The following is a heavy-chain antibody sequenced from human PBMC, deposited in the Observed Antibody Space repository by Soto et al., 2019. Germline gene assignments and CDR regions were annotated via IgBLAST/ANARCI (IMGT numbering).Heavy chain of an antibody. CDR2: IYYSGST. D-gene: IGHD3-3*01. Sequence: PSETLSLTCTVSVGSISSSSYYWGWIRQPPGKGLEWIGSIYYSGSTYYNPSLKSRVTMSVDTSKTQFSLKLNSVTAADTAVYYCARHLTILGVAPLDSWGQGTLVPVSS. CDR1: VGSISSSSYY. CDR3: ARHLTILGVAPLDS. J-gene: IGHJ5*01. V-gene: IGHV4-39*01.